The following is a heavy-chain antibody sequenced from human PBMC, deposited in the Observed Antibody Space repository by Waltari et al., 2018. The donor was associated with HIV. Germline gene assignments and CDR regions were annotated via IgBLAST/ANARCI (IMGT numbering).Heavy chain of an antibody. CDR3: VRDLAWRAFDV. D-gene: IGHD3-3*01. CDR2: IRSKTSGETR. J-gene: IGHJ3*01. Sequence: QLVESGGAVIQPGRSLRLSCTASGFPFGASALNWVRQAPGKGLEWVGFIRSKTSGETREYAASVKGRFSISRDDSKGMVYLQMNSLRADDTALYYCVRDLAWRAFDVWGQGTMVTVSS. V-gene: IGHV3-49*04. CDR1: GFPFGASA.